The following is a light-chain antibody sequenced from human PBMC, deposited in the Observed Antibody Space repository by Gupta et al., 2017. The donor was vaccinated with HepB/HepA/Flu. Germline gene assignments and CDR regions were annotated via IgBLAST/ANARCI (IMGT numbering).Light chain of an antibody. V-gene: IGKV2-28*01. CDR1: QSLRHSNGYNY. Sequence: DIVMTQSPLSLSVTPGEPASITCRCSQSLRHSNGYNYLDWYVQTPGQSPQLLIYLGSSRASGVPDRFRGSGSGTDFTLKISRVEAEDVGVYYCMQALQIPPRTFGGGTKVEIK. J-gene: IGKJ4*01. CDR3: MQALQIPPRT. CDR2: LGS.